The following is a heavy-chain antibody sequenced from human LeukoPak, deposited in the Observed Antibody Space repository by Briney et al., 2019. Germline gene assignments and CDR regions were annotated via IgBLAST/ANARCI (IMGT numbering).Heavy chain of an antibody. CDR1: GGSINNYY. J-gene: IGHJ3*02. CDR3: ARGRYCSADICSGGDAFDI. V-gene: IGHV4-4*07. Sequence: PSETLSLTCTVSGGSINNYYWSWIRQPAGRGLEWIGRIYTRGSTNYNPSLKSRVTMSVDTSKNQFSLKLSSVTAADTAVYYCARGRYCSADICSGGDAFDIWGQGTMVSVSS. CDR2: IYTRGST. D-gene: IGHD2-15*01.